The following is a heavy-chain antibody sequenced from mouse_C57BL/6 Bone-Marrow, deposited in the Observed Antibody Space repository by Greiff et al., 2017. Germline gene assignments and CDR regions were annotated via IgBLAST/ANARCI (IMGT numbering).Heavy chain of an antibody. J-gene: IGHJ3*01. CDR2: ISRGGDYI. CDR3: TRETVAWFAY. D-gene: IGHD1-1*01. V-gene: IGHV5-9-1*02. CDR1: GFTFSSYA. Sequence: EVMLVESGEGLVKPGGSLKLSCAASGFTFSSYAMSWVRQTPEKRLEWVAYISRGGDYIYYADTVKGRFTISRDNARNTLYLQMSSLTSEDTDMYYCTRETVAWFAYWGQGTLVTVSA.